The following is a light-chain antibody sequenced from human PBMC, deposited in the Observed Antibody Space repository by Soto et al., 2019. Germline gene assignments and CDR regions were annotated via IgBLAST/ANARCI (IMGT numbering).Light chain of an antibody. V-gene: IGKV3-15*01. CDR2: DAS. CDR3: QQYYSFPRT. CDR1: QSVSTT. J-gene: IGKJ2*01. Sequence: EIVLTQSPATLSVSPGERVTLSCRASQSVSTTLAWYQQKPGQAPRLLIYDASSRATDIPARFSGSGSGTDFTLTISCLQSEDFATYYCQQYYSFPRTFGQGTKLEIK.